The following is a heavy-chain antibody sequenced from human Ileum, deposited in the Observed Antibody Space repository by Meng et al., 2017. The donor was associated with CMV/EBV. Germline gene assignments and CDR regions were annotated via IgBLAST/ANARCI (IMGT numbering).Heavy chain of an antibody. J-gene: IGHJ4*02. D-gene: IGHD4-11*01. V-gene: IGHV2-5*01. Sequence: LTFAFSGFSLSTSGVGVGWIRQPPGKALEWLALLYWNDDKRFSPSVKSRLTVARDASKNLVVLTMTNMEPVDTATYYCAHRRLGTYTYWGQGTLVTVSS. CDR1: GFSLSTSGVG. CDR3: AHRRLGTYTY. CDR2: LYWNDDK.